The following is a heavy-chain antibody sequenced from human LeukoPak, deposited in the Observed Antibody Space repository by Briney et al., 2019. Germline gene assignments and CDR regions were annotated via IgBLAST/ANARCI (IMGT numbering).Heavy chain of an antibody. V-gene: IGHV3-23*01. D-gene: IGHD3-22*01. J-gene: IGHJ4*02. Sequence: GGSLRLSCAASGFTFGSYAMSWVRQAPGKGLEWVSAISGSGGSSYYADSVKGRFTISRDNSKNTLYLQMNSLRAEDTAVYYCAKPRGYDSSGYNVDYWGQGTLVTVDS. CDR2: ISGSGGSS. CDR1: GFTFGSYA. CDR3: AKPRGYDSSGYNVDY.